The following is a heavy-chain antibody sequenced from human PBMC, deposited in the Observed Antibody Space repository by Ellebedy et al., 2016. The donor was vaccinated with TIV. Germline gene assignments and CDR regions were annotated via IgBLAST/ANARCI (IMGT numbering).Heavy chain of an antibody. CDR1: GFTFSSYA. Sequence: PGGSLRLSCAASGFTFSSYAMHWVRQAPGKGLEWVAVISYDGSNKYYADSVKGRFTISRDNSKNTLYLQMNSLRAEDTAVYYCARDLKDGYNRPYYYYGMDVWGQGTTVTVSS. J-gene: IGHJ6*02. CDR2: ISYDGSNK. V-gene: IGHV3-30-3*01. CDR3: ARDLKDGYNRPYYYYGMDV. D-gene: IGHD5-24*01.